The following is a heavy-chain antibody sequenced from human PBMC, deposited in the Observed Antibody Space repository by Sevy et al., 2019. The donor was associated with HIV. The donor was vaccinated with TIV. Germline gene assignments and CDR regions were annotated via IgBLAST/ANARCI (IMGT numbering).Heavy chain of an antibody. D-gene: IGHD1-26*01. CDR2: IWYDGSNK. Sequence: GGSLRLSCAASGFTFSSYGMHWVHQAPGKGLEWVAVIWYDGSNKYYADSVKGRFTISRDNSKNTLYLQMNSLRAEDTAVYYCARDRADSGSYLFYYYYGMDVWGQGTTVTVSS. CDR1: GFTFSSYG. CDR3: ARDRADSGSYLFYYYYGMDV. V-gene: IGHV3-33*01. J-gene: IGHJ6*02.